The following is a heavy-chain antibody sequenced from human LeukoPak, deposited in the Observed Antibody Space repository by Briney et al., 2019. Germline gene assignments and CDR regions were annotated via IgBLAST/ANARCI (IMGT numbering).Heavy chain of an antibody. Sequence: ASVKVSCKASGYTFTGYYMHWVRQAPGQGLEWMGRINPNSGGTNYAQKFQGRVTMTRDTSISTAYMELSGLRSDDTAVYYCARSFFTSAIDYWGQGTLVTVSS. CDR3: ARSFFTSAIDY. CDR2: INPNSGGT. D-gene: IGHD3-16*01. CDR1: GYTFTGYY. V-gene: IGHV1-2*06. J-gene: IGHJ4*02.